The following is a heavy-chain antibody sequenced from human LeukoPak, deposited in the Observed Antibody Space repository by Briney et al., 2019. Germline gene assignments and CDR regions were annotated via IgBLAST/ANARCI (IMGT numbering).Heavy chain of an antibody. V-gene: IGHV3-48*03. J-gene: IGHJ4*02. CDR3: ARGFAPHDY. Sequence: GGSLRLSCAASGFLFSSYEMNWVRQAPGKGLEWVSYISTSGSTIFYADSVKGRFTISRDNVKNSLYLQVNSLRAEDTAVYYCARGFAPHDYWGQGTLVTVSP. CDR2: ISTSGSTI. CDR1: GFLFSSYE.